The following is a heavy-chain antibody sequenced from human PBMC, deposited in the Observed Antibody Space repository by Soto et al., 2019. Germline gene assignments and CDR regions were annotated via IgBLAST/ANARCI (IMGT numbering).Heavy chain of an antibody. CDR3: ARLQFGEGFDY. D-gene: IGHD3-10*01. J-gene: IGHJ4*02. CDR2: ILHSGGT. V-gene: IGHV4-30-2*01. Sequence: SETLSLTCTVSGGSLSGGGYSWSWIRQPPGKGLEWIGYILHSGGTQYNPSLKSRVSMSVDRSKNQFSLHLTSVTAADTAVYYCARLQFGEGFDYWGQGTLVTVSS. CDR1: GGSLSGGGYS.